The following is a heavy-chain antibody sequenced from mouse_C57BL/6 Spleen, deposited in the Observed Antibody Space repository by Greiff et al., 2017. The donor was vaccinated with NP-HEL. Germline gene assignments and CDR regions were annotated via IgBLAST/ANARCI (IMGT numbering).Heavy chain of an antibody. D-gene: IGHD1-1*01. J-gene: IGHJ2*01. Sequence: VQLQQSGAELVRPGASVTLSCKASGYTFTDYEMHWVKQTPVHGLEWIGAIDPETGGTAYNQKFKGKAILTADKSSSAAYMELRSLTSEDSAVYYGTRGIITTVVAYYFDYWGQGTTLTVSS. CDR3: TRGIITTVVAYYFDY. CDR1: GYTFTDYE. CDR2: IDPETGGT. V-gene: IGHV1-15*01.